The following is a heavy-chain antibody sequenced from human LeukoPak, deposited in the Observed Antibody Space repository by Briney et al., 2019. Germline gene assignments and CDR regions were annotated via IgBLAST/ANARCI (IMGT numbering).Heavy chain of an antibody. V-gene: IGHV3-15*01. Sequence: GGSLRLSCAASGFIFSNAWMNWVRQAPGKGLEWVGRIKSKTEGGTTDFAAPVKGRFSISRDDSQNTVDLQISRLTVEDTGIYFCTTTYIVTSTRKFADYWGQGTLVVVSS. D-gene: IGHD5-12*01. CDR3: TTTYIVTSTRKFADY. CDR1: GFIFSNAW. J-gene: IGHJ4*02. CDR2: IKSKTEGGTT.